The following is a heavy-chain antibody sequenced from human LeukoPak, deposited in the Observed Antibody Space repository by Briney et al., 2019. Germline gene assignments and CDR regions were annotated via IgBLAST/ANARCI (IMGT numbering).Heavy chain of an antibody. D-gene: IGHD3-22*01. V-gene: IGHV3-23*01. CDR1: GLTFSSHA. CDR2: ISGSGGST. J-gene: IGHJ3*02. Sequence: PGGSLRLSCAASGLTFSSHAMSWVRQAPGKGLNWVSTISGSGGSTYYADSVKGRFTISRDNSKNTLYLQMNSLRAEDTAVYYCAKDLWDYYDSSGRDDAFDIWGQGTMVTVSS. CDR3: AKDLWDYYDSSGRDDAFDI.